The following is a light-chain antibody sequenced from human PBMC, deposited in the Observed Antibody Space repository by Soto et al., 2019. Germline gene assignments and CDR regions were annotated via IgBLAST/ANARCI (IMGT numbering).Light chain of an antibody. Sequence: QSVLTQPRSVSGSPGQSVTISCTGTSSDVGGYNYVSWYQHHPGRAPKVMIYDVNKWPSGVPDRFSGSKSGNTASLTISGLQAEDEADYYCCSYAGTYTWVFGGGTKLTVL. CDR1: SSDVGGYNY. CDR2: DVN. CDR3: CSYAGTYTWV. J-gene: IGLJ3*02. V-gene: IGLV2-11*01.